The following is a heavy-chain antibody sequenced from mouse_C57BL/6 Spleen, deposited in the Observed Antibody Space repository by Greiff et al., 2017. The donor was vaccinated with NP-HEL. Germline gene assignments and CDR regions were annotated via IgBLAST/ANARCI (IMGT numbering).Heavy chain of an antibody. CDR3: ASYDYDLDYYAMDY. CDR2: IWTGGGT. Sequence: VQLVESGPGLVAPSQSLSITCTVSGFSLTSYAISWVRQPPGQGLEWLGVIWTGGGTNYNSALKSRLSISKDNSKSQVFLKMNSLQTDDTARYYCASYDYDLDYYAMDYWGQGTSVTVSS. CDR1: GFSLTSYA. D-gene: IGHD2-4*01. J-gene: IGHJ4*01. V-gene: IGHV2-9-1*01.